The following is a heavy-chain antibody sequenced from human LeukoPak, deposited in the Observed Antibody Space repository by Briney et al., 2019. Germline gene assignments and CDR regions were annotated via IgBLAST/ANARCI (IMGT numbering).Heavy chain of an antibody. J-gene: IGHJ4*02. D-gene: IGHD3-10*01. V-gene: IGHV1-69*13. Sequence: GASVKVSCKASGGTFSSYAISWVRQAPGQGLEWMGGIIPIFGTANYAQKFQGRVTITADESTSTAYMELSSLRSEDTAVYYCASYSGSYYKEYYFDYWGQGTLATVSS. CDR3: ASYSGSYYKEYYFDY. CDR1: GGTFSSYA. CDR2: IIPIFGTA.